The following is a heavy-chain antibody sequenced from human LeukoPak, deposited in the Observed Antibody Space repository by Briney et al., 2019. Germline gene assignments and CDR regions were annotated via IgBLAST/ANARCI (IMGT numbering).Heavy chain of an antibody. V-gene: IGHV6-1*01. CDR2: TYYRSKWYY. Sequence: SQTLSLTCVISGDSVSSNSAAWNWIRQSPSRGLEWLGRTYYRSKWYYHYAVSMKSRITVNPDTSKNQFSLQLNSVTPEDTAVYYCAREGPPKTLLTPFAHSYWYFDLWGRGTLVTVSS. J-gene: IGHJ2*01. CDR3: AREGPPKTLLTPFAHSYWYFDL. D-gene: IGHD2-8*01. CDR1: GDSVSSNSAA.